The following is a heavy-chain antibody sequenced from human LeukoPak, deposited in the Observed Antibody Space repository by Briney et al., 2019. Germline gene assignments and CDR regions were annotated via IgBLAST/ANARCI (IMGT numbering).Heavy chain of an antibody. CDR2: ISPSGDIT. CDR1: EFIVSINY. D-gene: IGHD3-10*01. CDR3: AKDDAWLRFGE. J-gene: IGHJ4*02. V-gene: IGHV3-53*01. Sequence: QAGGSLRLSCAASEFIVSINYMTWVRQAPGKGLEWVSGISPSGDITYYADSVKGLFTISRDNSKNMVYLQVISLTAEDTAVYYCAKDDAWLRFGEWSQGTLVTVSA.